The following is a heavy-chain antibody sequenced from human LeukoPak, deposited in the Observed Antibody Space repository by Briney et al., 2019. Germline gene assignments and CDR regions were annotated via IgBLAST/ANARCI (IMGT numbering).Heavy chain of an antibody. CDR3: ARSPWDTALDY. D-gene: IGHD5-18*01. Sequence: RASQTLSLTCTVSGGSISTGSYYWSWIRQPAGNGMEWIGRIYISGSTNYNPSLKSRVTISISTSKNQFSQKLSSATAADTAVYYCARSPWDTALDYWGQGTLVTVSS. CDR2: IYISGST. CDR1: GGSISTGSYY. V-gene: IGHV4-61*02. J-gene: IGHJ4*02.